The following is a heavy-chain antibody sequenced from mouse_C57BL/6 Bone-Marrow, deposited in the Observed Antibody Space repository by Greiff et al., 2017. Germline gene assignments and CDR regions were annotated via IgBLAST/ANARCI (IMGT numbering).Heavy chain of an antibody. Sequence: EVKLVASGGGLVKPGGSLKLSCAASGFTFSSSAMSWVRQTPEKRLEWVATISDGGSYTYYPDNVKGRFTISRDKAKNNLYLQMSHLKSEDTAMYYCARENWDFAYWGQGTLGTVSA. CDR2: ISDGGSYT. CDR1: GFTFSSSA. CDR3: ARENWDFAY. D-gene: IGHD4-1*01. J-gene: IGHJ3*01. V-gene: IGHV5-4*01.